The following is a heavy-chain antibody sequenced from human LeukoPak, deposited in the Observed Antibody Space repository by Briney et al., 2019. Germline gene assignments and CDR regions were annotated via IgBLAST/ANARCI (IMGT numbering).Heavy chain of an antibody. V-gene: IGHV3-30*03. J-gene: IGHJ3*01. CDR1: GCTFSSYG. CDR2: ISYDGSTK. CDR3: ARDVLQSFDV. Sequence: PWGSLRLSCAASGCTFSSYGMHWVRQAPGKGLEWVAVISYDGSTKYYADPVKGRLTISRDNSKNTLYLQMNSLRGEDTAVYYCARDVLQSFDVWGQGTMVTVSS. D-gene: IGHD4-11*01.